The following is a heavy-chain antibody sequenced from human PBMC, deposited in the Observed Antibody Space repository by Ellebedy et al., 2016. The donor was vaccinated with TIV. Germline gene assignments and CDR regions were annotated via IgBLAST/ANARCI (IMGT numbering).Heavy chain of an antibody. V-gene: IGHV1-69*13. CDR1: GGTFSSYA. J-gene: IGHJ4*02. CDR3: ATTLLRRGMIVVVTSYYFDY. D-gene: IGHD3-22*01. CDR2: IIPIFGTA. Sequence: ASVKVSXKASGGTFSSYAISWVRQAPGQGLEWMGGIIPIFGTANYAQKFQGRVTITADESTSTAYMELSSLRSEDTAVYYCATTLLRRGMIVVVTSYYFDYWGQGTLVTVSS.